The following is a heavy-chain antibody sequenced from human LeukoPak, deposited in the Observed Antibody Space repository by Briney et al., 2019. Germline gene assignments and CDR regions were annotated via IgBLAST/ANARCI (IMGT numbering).Heavy chain of an antibody. Sequence: LESSVKVSCKASGGTFSSYAISWVRQAPGQGLEWMGGIIPIFGTANYAQKFQGRVTIITDESTSTAYMELSSLRSEDTAVYYCAREYSNRPNWFDPWGQGTLVTVSS. D-gene: IGHD4-11*01. CDR3: AREYSNRPNWFDP. J-gene: IGHJ5*02. V-gene: IGHV1-69*05. CDR2: IIPIFGTA. CDR1: GGTFSSYA.